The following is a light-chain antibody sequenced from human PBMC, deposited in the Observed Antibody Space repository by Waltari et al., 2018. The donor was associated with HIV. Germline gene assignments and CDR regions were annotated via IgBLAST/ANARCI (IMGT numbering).Light chain of an antibody. J-gene: IGLJ1*01. CDR2: ANI. CDR3: QSSDSRLNLYV. V-gene: IGLV1-40*01. CDR1: GHGFD. Sequence: QSVLTQPPSVSGAPGQMVTISCTGIGHGFDVHWYQQLAGRAPKVLIYANINRPSGVPDRFSASKSGTSASLAITGLQAEDEADYHCQSSDSRLNLYVFGTGTKVTVL.